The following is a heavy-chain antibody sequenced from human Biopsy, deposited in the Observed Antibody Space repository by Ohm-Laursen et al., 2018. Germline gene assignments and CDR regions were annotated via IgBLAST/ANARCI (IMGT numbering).Heavy chain of an antibody. Sequence: KVSCKAPGGTFSRYGINWVRQAPGQGLEWLGGNIPILGTGNYAQKFQGRVTVAADTSTSTATMELRSLRSDDTAVYYCATKLTGYFHHWGQGTLVTVSS. V-gene: IGHV1-69*06. J-gene: IGHJ1*01. CDR1: GGTFSRYG. CDR3: ATKLTGYFHH. CDR2: NIPILGTG. D-gene: IGHD3-9*01.